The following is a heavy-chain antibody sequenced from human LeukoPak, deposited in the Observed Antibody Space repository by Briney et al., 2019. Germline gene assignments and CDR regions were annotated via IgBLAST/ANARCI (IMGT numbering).Heavy chain of an antibody. D-gene: IGHD1/OR15-1a*01. CDR1: GYSISSGYY. CDR2: IYHSGST. CDR3: ARDAPGLKQPIDY. V-gene: IGHV4-38-2*02. Sequence: SETLSLTCTVSGYSISSGYYWGWIRQPPGKGLEWIGSIYHSGSTYYNPSLKSRVTISVDTSKNQFSLKLSSVTAADTAVYYCARDAPGLKQPIDYWGQGTLVTVSS. J-gene: IGHJ4*02.